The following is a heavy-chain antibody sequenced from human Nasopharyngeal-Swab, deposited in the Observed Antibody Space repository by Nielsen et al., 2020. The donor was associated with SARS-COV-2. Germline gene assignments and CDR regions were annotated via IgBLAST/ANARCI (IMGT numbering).Heavy chain of an antibody. J-gene: IGHJ6*02. CDR3: ARDRQRSYYYYYGMDV. Sequence: SETLSLTCTVSGGSISSGGYYWSWIRQHPGKGLERIGYIYYSGSTYYNPSLKSRVTISVDTSKNQFSLKLSSVTAADTAVYYCARDRQRSYYYYYGMDVWGQGTTVTVSS. CDR2: IYYSGST. V-gene: IGHV4-31*03. CDR1: GGSISSGGYY.